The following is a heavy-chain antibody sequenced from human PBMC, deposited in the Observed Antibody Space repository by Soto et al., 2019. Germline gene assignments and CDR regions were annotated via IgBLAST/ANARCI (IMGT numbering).Heavy chain of an antibody. Sequence: GASVKVSCKASGHSFSGYYIHWVRQAPGQGLEWMGWINPDSGVINYAQNFQGRVTMTRDTSISAAYMELSRLRSDDTAVYYCAGETDIPISGVVIGDYDYGMDVWGQGTTVTVSS. V-gene: IGHV1-2*02. D-gene: IGHD3-3*01. CDR2: INPDSGVI. J-gene: IGHJ6*02. CDR3: AGETDIPISGVVIGDYDYGMDV. CDR1: GHSFSGYY.